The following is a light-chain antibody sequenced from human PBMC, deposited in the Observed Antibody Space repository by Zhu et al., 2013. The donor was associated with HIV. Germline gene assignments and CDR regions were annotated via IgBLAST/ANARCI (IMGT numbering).Light chain of an antibody. J-gene: IGLJ1*01. Sequence: SYELTQPPSVSVSPGQTASITCSGDKLGDKYVCWYQQKPGQSPVLVIFQDDKRPSGIPERFSGSNSGNTATLTISGTQAMDEGDYYCQAWDSNTYVFGTGTKVTVL. CDR3: QAWDSNTYV. V-gene: IGLV3-1*01. CDR2: QDD. CDR1: KLGDKY.